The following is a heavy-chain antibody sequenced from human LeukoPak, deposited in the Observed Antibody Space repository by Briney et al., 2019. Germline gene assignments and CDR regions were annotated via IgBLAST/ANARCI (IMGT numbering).Heavy chain of an antibody. V-gene: IGHV3-23*01. CDR1: GFTFSSYS. Sequence: GGSLRLSCAASGFTFSSYSMNWVRQAPGKGLEWVSGISGGGGTTYYADSVKGRFTISRDNSKSTLYLQMNSLRAEDTAVYYCVKPPYGSGSYHYFDYWGQGTLVTVSS. CDR2: ISGGGGTT. CDR3: VKPPYGSGSYHYFDY. D-gene: IGHD3-10*01. J-gene: IGHJ4*02.